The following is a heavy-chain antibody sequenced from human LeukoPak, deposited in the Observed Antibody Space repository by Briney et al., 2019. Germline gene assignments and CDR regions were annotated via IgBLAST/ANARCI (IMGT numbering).Heavy chain of an antibody. V-gene: IGHV1-69*04. Sequence: SVKVSCEASGGTFSSYAISWVRQAPGQGLEWMGRIIPIFGIANYAQKFQGRVTITADKSTSTAYMELCSLRSEDTAVYYCARDVGEDIVVVVAARSHSGFDPWGQGTLVTVSS. CDR3: ARDVGEDIVVVVAARSHSGFDP. CDR2: IIPIFGIA. CDR1: GGTFSSYA. J-gene: IGHJ5*02. D-gene: IGHD2-15*01.